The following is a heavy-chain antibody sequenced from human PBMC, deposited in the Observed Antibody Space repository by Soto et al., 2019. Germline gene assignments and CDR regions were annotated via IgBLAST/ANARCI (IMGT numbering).Heavy chain of an antibody. CDR1: GGSINTVNYF. Sequence: QVQLQESGPGLVKPSQTLSLTCTVSGGSINTVNYFWSWIRQSPDKGLEWIGHIYNGGSTYNNPSLKSXVTXXXXXXXXXXXXXXXXXXXXXXXXXXCTRGPXXDKVDYWGQGALVTVSS. V-gene: IGHV4-30-4*01. J-gene: IGHJ4*02. CDR2: IYNGGST. D-gene: IGHD2-2*01. CDR3: TRGPXXDKVDY.